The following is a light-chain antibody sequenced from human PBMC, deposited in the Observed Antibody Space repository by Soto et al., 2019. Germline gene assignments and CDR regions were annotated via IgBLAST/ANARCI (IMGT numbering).Light chain of an antibody. CDR2: RAS. Sequence: DIQMTQSPSTLSASVGDRVTIACRASQTINDWLAWYQQKPGKAPNLLIYRASTLKSGVPSRFSGSGSGTEFTLTISSLQPDDFATYYCQHYNSYSEAFGQGTKVELK. V-gene: IGKV1-5*03. J-gene: IGKJ1*01. CDR3: QHYNSYSEA. CDR1: QTINDW.